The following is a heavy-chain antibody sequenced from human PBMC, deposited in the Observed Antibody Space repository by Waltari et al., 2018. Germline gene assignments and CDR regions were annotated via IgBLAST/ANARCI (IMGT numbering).Heavy chain of an antibody. V-gene: IGHV3-7*01. CDR3: ARDPMAYSYVPWYFDY. D-gene: IGHD5-18*01. CDR1: AFTFSSYW. CDR2: IKQDGSEM. J-gene: IGHJ4*02. Sequence: DVPLVESGGGLVQPGGSLGLYCAASAFTFSSYWITWVRQAPGKGLEWVANIKQDGSEMYYVDSVKGRFTLSRDNAKNSLYLQMNSLRAEDTAVYFCARDPMAYSYVPWYFDYWGQGTLVTVSS.